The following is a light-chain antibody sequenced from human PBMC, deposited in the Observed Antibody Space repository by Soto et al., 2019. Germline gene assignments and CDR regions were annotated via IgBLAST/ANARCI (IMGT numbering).Light chain of an antibody. CDR3: QSYDSSLSASV. J-gene: IGLJ3*02. CDR2: EVS. V-gene: IGLV2-8*01. Sequence: QSALTQPASVSGSPGQTITISCTGSSSDVGGYNYVSWYQQHPGEAPKLMIYEVSKRPSGVPDRFSGSKSGNTASLTVSGLQAEDEADYYCQSYDSSLSASVFGGGTKLTVL. CDR1: SSDVGGYNY.